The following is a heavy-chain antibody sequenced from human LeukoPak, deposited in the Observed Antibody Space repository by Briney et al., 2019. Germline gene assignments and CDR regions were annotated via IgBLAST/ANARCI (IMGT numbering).Heavy chain of an antibody. V-gene: IGHV3-69-1*01. CDR2: ISSRRFT. J-gene: IGHJ6*03. CDR3: ARDHDYAEYKDV. CDR1: GFIFSNYN. D-gene: IGHD4-17*01. Sequence: PRGSLRLSCAASGFIFSNYNMNWVRQAPGKGLEWVSSISSRRFTYYADSVMGRFTVSRDNAKNSLFLQMNSLSAEDTAVYYCARDHDYAEYKDVWGKGTTVTVSS.